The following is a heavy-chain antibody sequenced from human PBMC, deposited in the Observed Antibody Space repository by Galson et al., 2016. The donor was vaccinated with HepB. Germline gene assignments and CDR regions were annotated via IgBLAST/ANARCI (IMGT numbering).Heavy chain of an antibody. Sequence: SETLSLTCAVSGGSISNYYWSWIRQPPGKGLEWIGFVYHSGSTDYNPALKSRVTISVDTSKSQFSLKLSSVTAADTAIYYFARRAGVSRGYDFFYYFDSWGQGTLVTVSS. CDR3: ARRAGVSRGYDFFYYFDS. CDR1: GGSISNYY. J-gene: IGHJ4*02. CDR2: VYHSGST. V-gene: IGHV4-59*01. D-gene: IGHD3-22*01.